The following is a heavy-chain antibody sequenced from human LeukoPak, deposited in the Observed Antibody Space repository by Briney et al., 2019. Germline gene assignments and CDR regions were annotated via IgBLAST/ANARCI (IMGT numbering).Heavy chain of an antibody. V-gene: IGHV1-3*01. D-gene: IGHD3-22*01. CDR1: GYTFTSYA. J-gene: IGHJ6*02. CDR2: INAGNGNA. Sequence: ASVKVSCKASGYTFTSYAMHWVRQAPGQRLEWIGWINAGNGNAKYSQKFQGRVTITRDTSASTAYMELSSLRSEDTAVYYCARDGPYYYDSSGYYEYYYYGMDVWGQGTTVTVSS. CDR3: ARDGPYYYDSSGYYEYYYYGMDV.